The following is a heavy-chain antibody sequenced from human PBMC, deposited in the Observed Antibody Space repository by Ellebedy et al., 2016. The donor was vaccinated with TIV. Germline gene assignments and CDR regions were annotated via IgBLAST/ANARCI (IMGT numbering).Heavy chain of an antibody. CDR3: ATTHHPYYFDY. CDR1: GGSISSYY. D-gene: IGHD1-7*01. J-gene: IGHJ4*02. Sequence: SETLSLTCTVSGGSISSYYWSWIRQPPGKGLEWIGYIYYSGSTNYNPSLKSRVTISVDTSKNQFSLKLSSVTAADTAVYYCATTHHPYYFDYWGQGTLVTVSS. CDR2: IYYSGST. V-gene: IGHV4-59*12.